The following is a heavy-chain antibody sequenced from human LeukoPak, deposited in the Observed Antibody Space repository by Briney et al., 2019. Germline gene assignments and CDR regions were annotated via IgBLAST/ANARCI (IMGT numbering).Heavy chain of an antibody. D-gene: IGHD1-14*01. CDR1: GFTFSNAW. CDR2: IKSKTDGGTT. Sequence: GGSLRLSCAASGFTFSNAWMSWVRQAPGKGLEWVGRIKSKTDGGTTDYAAPVKGRFTIPRDDSKNTLYLQMNSLKTEDTAVYYCTTVPGDMYYFDYWGQGTLVTVSS. V-gene: IGHV3-15*01. J-gene: IGHJ4*02. CDR3: TTVPGDMYYFDY.